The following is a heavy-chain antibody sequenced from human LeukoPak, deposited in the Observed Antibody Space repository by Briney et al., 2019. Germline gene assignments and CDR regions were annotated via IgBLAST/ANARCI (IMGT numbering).Heavy chain of an antibody. CDR3: AATGDAFDT. CDR1: GYTFNSYS. V-gene: IGHV1-18*04. Sequence: ASVKVSCKASGYTFNSYSISWVRQAPGQGLEWMGWISAYNGNTNYAQKLQDRVTISTDTSTSTVYMELRSLKSDDTAVYYCAATGDAFDTWGQGTMVAVSS. D-gene: IGHD4-17*01. CDR2: ISAYNGNT. J-gene: IGHJ3*02.